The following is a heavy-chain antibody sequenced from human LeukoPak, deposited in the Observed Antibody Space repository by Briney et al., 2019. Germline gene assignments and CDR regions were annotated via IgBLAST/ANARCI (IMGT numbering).Heavy chain of an antibody. CDR2: ISVSGGST. D-gene: IGHD6-6*01. CDR3: AEEFRPGFDY. CDR1: GFTFRNYA. Sequence: GGSLRLSCAASGFTFRNYAMSWVRQAPGKGLEWVSGISVSGGSTYYADSVKGRFTISRDNSKSTLYLQMNSLRAEDTAIYYCAEEFRPGFDYWGQGTLVTVSS. V-gene: IGHV3-23*01. J-gene: IGHJ4*02.